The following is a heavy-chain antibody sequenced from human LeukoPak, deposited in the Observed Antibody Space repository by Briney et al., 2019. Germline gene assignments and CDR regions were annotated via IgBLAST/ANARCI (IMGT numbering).Heavy chain of an antibody. V-gene: IGHV1-46*01. CDR2: INPSGGST. CDR3: ATIAVNFDY. CDR1: GYTFTSYY. J-gene: IGHJ4*02. Sequence: ASVKVSCKASGYTFTSYYMHWVRQAPGQGLEWMGIINPSGGSTSYAQKFQGRVTMTRDMSTSTVYMELSRLRSDDTAVYYCATIAVNFDYWGQGTLVTVSS. D-gene: IGHD6-19*01.